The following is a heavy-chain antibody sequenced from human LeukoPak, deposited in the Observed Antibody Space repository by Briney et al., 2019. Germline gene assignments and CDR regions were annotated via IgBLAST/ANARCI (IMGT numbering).Heavy chain of an antibody. CDR3: ARFSGSAKFDY. D-gene: IGHD1-26*01. Sequence: ASVKVSCKASGYTFTGYFMHWVRQAPGHRLEWMGWINPDSGGTNYAQKFQGRVTMTRDTSISTAYMELSRLRSDDTAVYYCARFSGSAKFDYGGQGTLVTVPS. CDR2: INPDSGGT. J-gene: IGHJ4*02. CDR1: GYTFTGYF. V-gene: IGHV1-2*02.